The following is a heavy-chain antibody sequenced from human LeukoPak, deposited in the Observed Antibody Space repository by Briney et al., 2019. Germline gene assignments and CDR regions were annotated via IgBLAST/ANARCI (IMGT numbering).Heavy chain of an antibody. CDR1: GGSISSSSYY. CDR3: ARPTSKLGSFDY. Sequence: SETLSLTCTVSGGSISSSSYYWGWIRQPPGKGLEWIGSIYYSGSTYYNPSLKSRVTISVDTSKNQFSLKLSSVTAADTAVYYCARPTSKLGSFDYWGQGTLVTVSS. D-gene: IGHD2/OR15-2a*01. CDR2: IYYSGST. J-gene: IGHJ4*02. V-gene: IGHV4-39*07.